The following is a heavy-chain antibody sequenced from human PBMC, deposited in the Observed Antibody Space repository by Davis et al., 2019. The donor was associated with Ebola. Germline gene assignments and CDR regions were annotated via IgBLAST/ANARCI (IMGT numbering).Heavy chain of an antibody. CDR2: IKQGGSEK. CDR1: GFAFGRTW. D-gene: IGHD5-12*01. J-gene: IGHJ4*02. CDR3: ARTRWLRAIYFDY. Sequence: AESLTLSCAVSGFAFGRTWLSWVRQAPGKEMDWVANIKQGGSEKYYVDSVKCRFTISRDNAKNSLYLQMNSLRAEDTAVYYCARTRWLRAIYFDYSGKGTLVTVSS. V-gene: IGHV3-7*01.